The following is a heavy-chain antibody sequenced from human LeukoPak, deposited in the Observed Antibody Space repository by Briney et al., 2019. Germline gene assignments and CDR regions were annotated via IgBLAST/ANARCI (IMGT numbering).Heavy chain of an antibody. CDR3: AREGVGYNNWFDP. J-gene: IGHJ5*02. CDR2: IYYSGST. CDR1: GGSISSSSYY. Sequence: SETLSLTCTVSGGSISSSSYYWGWIRQPPGKGLEWIGSIYYSGSTYYNPSLKSRVTISVDTSKNQFSLKLSSVTAADTAVYYCAREGVGYNNWFDPWGQGTLVTVSS. V-gene: IGHV4-39*07. D-gene: IGHD5-18*01.